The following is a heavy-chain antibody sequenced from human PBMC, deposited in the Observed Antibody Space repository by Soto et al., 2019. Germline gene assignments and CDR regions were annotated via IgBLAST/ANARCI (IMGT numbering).Heavy chain of an antibody. J-gene: IGHJ3*01. Sequence: GGSLRLSCTASGFTFGDYAMSWFRQAPGKGLEWVGFIRSKAYGGTTEYAASVKGRFTISRDDSKSIAYLQMNSLKTEDTAVYYCTRGYIWGSYRCDAFDFWGQGTMVTVSS. D-gene: IGHD3-16*02. V-gene: IGHV3-49*03. CDR1: GFTFGDYA. CDR2: IRSKAYGGTT. CDR3: TRGYIWGSYRCDAFDF.